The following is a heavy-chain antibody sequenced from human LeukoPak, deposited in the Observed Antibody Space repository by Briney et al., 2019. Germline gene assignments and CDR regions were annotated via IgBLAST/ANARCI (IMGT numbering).Heavy chain of an antibody. CDR2: INSNGRNI. CDR1: GFSFSSYE. J-gene: IGHJ4*02. D-gene: IGHD3-10*01. Sequence: HTGGSLRLSCAASGFSFSSYEMNWVRQAPGKGLEWISYINSNGRNIDYADSVRGRFTISRDNAKNSLFLQMNSLRAEDTAVYYCSCLWFGKGVYWGRGTLVTVSS. V-gene: IGHV3-48*03. CDR3: SCLWFGKGVY.